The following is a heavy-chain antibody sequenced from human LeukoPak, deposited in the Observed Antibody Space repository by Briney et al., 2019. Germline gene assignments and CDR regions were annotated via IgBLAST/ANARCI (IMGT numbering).Heavy chain of an antibody. Sequence: SETLSLTRTVSGGSISSSSYYWGWIRQPPGKGLEWIGSISYSGRTYYNPSLKSRVTVSVDTSKNQFSLKLTSVTAADTAMFYCARITKAMGIDYWGQGTLVTVSS. J-gene: IGHJ4*02. CDR1: GGSISSSSYY. CDR3: ARITKAMGIDY. CDR2: ISYSGRT. V-gene: IGHV4-39*01. D-gene: IGHD5-18*01.